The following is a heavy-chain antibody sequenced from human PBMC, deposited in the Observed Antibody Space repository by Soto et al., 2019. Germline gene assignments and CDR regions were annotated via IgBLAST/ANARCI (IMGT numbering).Heavy chain of an antibody. V-gene: IGHV3-23*01. CDR1: GFTFSSYA. J-gene: IGHJ6*03. CDR2: ISGSGGST. CDR3: AKEGQTGYYYTDV. Sequence: PGGSLRLSCAASGFTFSSYAMSWVRQAPGKGLEWASTISGSGGSTYYADSVKGRFTISRDNSKNTLYLQMHSLRAEDTAIYYCAKEGQTGYYYTDVWGKGTTVTVSS.